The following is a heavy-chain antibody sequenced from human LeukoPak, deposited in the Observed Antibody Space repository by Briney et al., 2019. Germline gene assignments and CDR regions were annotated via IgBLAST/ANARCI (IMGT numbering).Heavy chain of an antibody. D-gene: IGHD3-22*01. J-gene: IGHJ6*03. CDR1: GGSFSGYY. CDR3: ARGWINYDSYYYYMDV. Sequence: PSETLSLTCAVYGGSFSGYYWSWIRQPPGKGLEWIGEINHSGSTNYNPSLKSRVTISVDRSKNQFSLKLSSVTAADTVVYYCARGWINYDSYYYYMDVWGKGTTVTVSS. CDR2: INHSGST. V-gene: IGHV4-34*01.